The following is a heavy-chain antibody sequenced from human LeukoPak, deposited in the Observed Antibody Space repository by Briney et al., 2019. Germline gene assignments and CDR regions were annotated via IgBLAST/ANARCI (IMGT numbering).Heavy chain of an antibody. CDR1: EFFFNTNA. D-gene: IGHD3-22*01. CDR3: AKDIGYCDSSGLLPHAFDI. J-gene: IGHJ3*02. Sequence: QAGGSLRLSCAASEFFFNTNAMSWVRQAPGMGLEWVAAIGNSDETYYADAVKGRFTISRDNAKNSLYLQMNSLRAEDTALYYCAKDIGYCDSSGLLPHAFDIWGQGTMVTVSS. CDR2: IGNSDET. V-gene: IGHV3-23*01.